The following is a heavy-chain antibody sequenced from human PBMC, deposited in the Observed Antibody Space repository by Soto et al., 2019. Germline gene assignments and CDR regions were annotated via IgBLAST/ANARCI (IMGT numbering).Heavy chain of an antibody. CDR3: ARERRDYVWGSYRSYFDY. Sequence: ASVKVSCKATGYTFSSYGITWVRQAPGQGREWMGWISGYNGYTNYAQKFQDRVTVTTDTSTTTAYLKLRSLTSDDTAVYYCARERRDYVWGSYRSYFDYWGQGTQLTV. CDR2: ISGYNGYT. V-gene: IGHV1-18*01. J-gene: IGHJ4*02. D-gene: IGHD3-16*02. CDR1: GYTFSSYG.